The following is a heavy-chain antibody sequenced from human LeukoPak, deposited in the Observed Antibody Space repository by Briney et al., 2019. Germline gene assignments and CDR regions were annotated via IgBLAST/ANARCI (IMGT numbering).Heavy chain of an antibody. J-gene: IGHJ3*02. CDR3: ARSLYYYGSDSFDI. V-gene: IGHV4-59*01. CDR2: IYYSGST. Sequence: SETLSLTCTVSGGSISSYYWNWIRQPPGKGLEWIGYIYYSGSTNYNPSLKSRVTISVDTSKNQFSLKLSSVTAADTAVYYCARSLYYYGSDSFDIWGQGTMVTVSS. CDR1: GGSISSYY. D-gene: IGHD3-10*01.